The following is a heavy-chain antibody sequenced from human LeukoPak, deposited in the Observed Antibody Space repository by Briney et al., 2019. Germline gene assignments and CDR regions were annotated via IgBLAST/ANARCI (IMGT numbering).Heavy chain of an antibody. CDR1: GFTFSSYS. CDR3: ARVILTAAIDPPVDY. CDR2: ISSSSSYI. J-gene: IGHJ4*02. V-gene: IGHV3-21*01. D-gene: IGHD2-2*01. Sequence: VGSLRLSCAASGFTFSSYSMNWVRQAPGKGLEWVSSISSSSSYIYYADSVKGRFTISRDNAKNSLYLQMNSLRAEDTAVYYCARVILTAAIDPPVDYRGQGTLVTVSS.